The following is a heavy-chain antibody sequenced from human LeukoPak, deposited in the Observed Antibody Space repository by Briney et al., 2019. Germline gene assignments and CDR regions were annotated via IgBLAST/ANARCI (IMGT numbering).Heavy chain of an antibody. D-gene: IGHD2-15*01. Sequence: PGGSLRLSCAASGLTFSSYWMSWVRQAPGKGLEWVANIKRDGSEKYYVDSVKGRFTISSDNAKNSLYLQMNSLRAEDTAVYYCAREQTYCSGGSCYYYYGMDVWGQGTTVTVSS. CDR2: IKRDGSEK. CDR3: AREQTYCSGGSCYYYYGMDV. V-gene: IGHV3-7*03. CDR1: GLTFSSYW. J-gene: IGHJ6*02.